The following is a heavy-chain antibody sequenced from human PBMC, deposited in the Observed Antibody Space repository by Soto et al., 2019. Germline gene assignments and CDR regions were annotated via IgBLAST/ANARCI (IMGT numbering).Heavy chain of an antibody. V-gene: IGHV1-69*04. J-gene: IGHJ4*02. D-gene: IGHD6-6*01. CDR3: ARDLDLGSSSYYFDY. Sequence: ASVKVSCKASGGTFSSYTISWVRQAPGQGLEWMGRIIPILGIANYAQKFQGRVTITADKSTSTAYMELSSLRSEDTAVYYCARDLDLGSSSYYFDYWGQGTLVTVSS. CDR2: IIPILGIA. CDR1: GGTFSSYT.